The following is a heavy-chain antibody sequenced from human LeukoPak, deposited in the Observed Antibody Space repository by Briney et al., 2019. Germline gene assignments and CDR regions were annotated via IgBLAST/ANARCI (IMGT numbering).Heavy chain of an antibody. D-gene: IGHD3-16*02. J-gene: IGHJ4*02. Sequence: SETLSLTCTVSGGSISSSSYYWGWIRQPPGKGLEWSGSIYYSGSTYYNPSLKSRVTISVDTSKNQFSLKLSSVTAADTAVYYCASTGNYDYVWGSYRLDYWGQGTLVTVSS. CDR1: GGSISSSSYY. CDR2: IYYSGST. CDR3: ASTGNYDYVWGSYRLDY. V-gene: IGHV4-39*01.